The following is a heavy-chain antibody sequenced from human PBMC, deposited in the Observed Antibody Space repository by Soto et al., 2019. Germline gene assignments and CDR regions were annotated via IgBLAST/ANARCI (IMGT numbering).Heavy chain of an antibody. V-gene: IGHV3-74*01. Sequence: EVQLVESGGGLVQPGGSLRLSCAASGFTFSIYWMHWVRQAPGKGLVWVSRMNMDGSRTSYADFAKGRFTISRDDAKSTVYLQMSNMRAADTAVYYCVRGDGDRYDGHGYLGRHWGQGALVTVSS. J-gene: IGHJ4*02. CDR1: GFTFSIYW. D-gene: IGHD2-21*01. CDR3: VRGDGDRYDGHGYLGRH. CDR2: MNMDGSRT.